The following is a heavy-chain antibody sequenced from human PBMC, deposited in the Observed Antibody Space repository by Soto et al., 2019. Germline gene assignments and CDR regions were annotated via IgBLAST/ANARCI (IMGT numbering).Heavy chain of an antibody. D-gene: IGHD2-8*02. J-gene: IGHJ6*02. CDR2: IIPIFGTA. CDR3: ARERTGSLRRNGMDV. Sequence: QVQLVQSGAEVKKPGSSVKVSCKASGGTFSSYAISWVRQAPGQGLEWMGGIIPIFGTANYAQKFQGRVTLXXDXSXVTAYMELSSMRSEDTAVYYCARERTGSLRRNGMDVWGQGTTVTVSS. CDR1: GGTFSSYA. V-gene: IGHV1-69*12.